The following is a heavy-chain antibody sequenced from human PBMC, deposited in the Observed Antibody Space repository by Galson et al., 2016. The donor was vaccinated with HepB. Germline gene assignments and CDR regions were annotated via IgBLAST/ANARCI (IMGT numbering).Heavy chain of an antibody. CDR3: AGGGGFSVGAYFDS. Sequence: SLRLSCAASTFTFSDYYMSWIRQAPGRGLELISYIAGSGRPIYYADSVKGRFTISRDNAKHSLYLQMNSLRAEDTAVYYCAGGGGFSVGAYFDSWGQGTLVTVSS. CDR1: TFTFSDYY. D-gene: IGHD3-16*01. J-gene: IGHJ4*02. V-gene: IGHV3-11*01. CDR2: IAGSGRPI.